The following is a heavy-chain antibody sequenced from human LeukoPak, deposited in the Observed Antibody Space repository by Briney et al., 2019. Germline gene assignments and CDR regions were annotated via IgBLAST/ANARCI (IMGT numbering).Heavy chain of an antibody. Sequence: PSETLSLTCTVSGGSISSGGYYWSWIRQPPGKGLEWIGYIYHSGSTYYNPSLKSRVTISVDRSKNQFSLKLSSVTAADTAVYYCARAPSVLAAAGTSHDYWGQGTLVTVSS. J-gene: IGHJ4*02. CDR1: GGSISSGGYY. CDR2: IYHSGST. CDR3: ARAPSVLAAAGTSHDY. V-gene: IGHV4-30-2*01. D-gene: IGHD6-13*01.